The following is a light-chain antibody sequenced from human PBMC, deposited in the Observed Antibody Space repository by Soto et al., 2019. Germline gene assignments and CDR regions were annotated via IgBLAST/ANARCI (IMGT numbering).Light chain of an antibody. CDR3: QQRYKTSLSS. CDR2: GAS. Sequence: DIQMTQSPSFLSASVGDRVTITCRASQRIDNFLNWYQQKPGKAPKLLIYGASSLQSGVPSRFSGSGSGTDFTLTITSLQPEDSGTYHCQQRYKTSLSSFGQGTKVDIK. V-gene: IGKV1-39*01. CDR1: QRIDNF. J-gene: IGKJ2*01.